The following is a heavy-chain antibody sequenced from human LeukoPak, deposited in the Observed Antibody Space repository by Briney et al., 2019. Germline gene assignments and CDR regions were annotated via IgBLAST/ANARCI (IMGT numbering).Heavy chain of an antibody. Sequence: GGSLRLSCAVSGFTFSTSAMSWVRQAPGKGLEWVSGISESGGSTYYADSVKGRFTSSRGNSKNTLYLQMNNLRAEDTAAYYCAKGSFWGQGTLVTVSS. J-gene: IGHJ4*02. V-gene: IGHV3-23*01. D-gene: IGHD3-10*01. CDR1: GFTFSTSA. CDR2: ISESGGST. CDR3: AKGSF.